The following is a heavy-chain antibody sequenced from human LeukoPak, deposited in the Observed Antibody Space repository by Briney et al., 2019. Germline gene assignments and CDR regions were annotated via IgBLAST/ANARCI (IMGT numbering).Heavy chain of an antibody. Sequence: VASVKVSCKASGYTFTSYGISWVRQAPGQGLEWMGWISAYNGNTNYAQKLQGRVTMTTDTSTSTAYMELRSLRSDDTAVYYCATQRGVYDSSGYYGYWGQGTLVTVSS. CDR1: GYTFTSYG. CDR3: ATQRGVYDSSGYYGY. J-gene: IGHJ4*02. CDR2: ISAYNGNT. V-gene: IGHV1-18*01. D-gene: IGHD3-22*01.